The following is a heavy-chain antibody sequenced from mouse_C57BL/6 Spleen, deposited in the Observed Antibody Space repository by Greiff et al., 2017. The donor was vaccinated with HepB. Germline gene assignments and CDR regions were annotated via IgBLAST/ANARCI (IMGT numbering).Heavy chain of an antibody. Sequence: VQLQQSGPGLVQPSQSLSITCTVSGFSLTSYGVHWVRQSPGKGLEWLGVIWRGGSTDYNAAFMSRLSITKDNSKSQVFCKMNSLQADDTAIYYCANSLLYYGSSSGDAMDYWGQGTSVTVSS. D-gene: IGHD1-1*01. V-gene: IGHV2-5*01. J-gene: IGHJ4*01. CDR2: IWRGGST. CDR3: ANSLLYYGSSSGDAMDY. CDR1: GFSLTSYG.